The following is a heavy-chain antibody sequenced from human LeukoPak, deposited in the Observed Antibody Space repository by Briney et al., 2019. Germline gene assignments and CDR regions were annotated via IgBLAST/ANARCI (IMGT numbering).Heavy chain of an antibody. V-gene: IGHV3-66*01. D-gene: IGHD4-17*01. CDR2: IYSGGST. CDR3: ARDRYGDYFDY. Sequence: PGGSVTLSCAVSGFTVCTIYMRWLRRAPGRGRGWVSDIYSGGSTDYALSVKGRFTIPRDNTKHTLYLKMNSVRAEHTAVYYCARDRYGDYFDYGSEGTRLTVS. J-gene: IGHJ4*02. CDR1: GFTVCTIY.